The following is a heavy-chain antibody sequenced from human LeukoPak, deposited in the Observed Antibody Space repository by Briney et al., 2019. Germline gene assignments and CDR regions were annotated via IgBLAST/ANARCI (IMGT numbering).Heavy chain of an antibody. D-gene: IGHD6-19*01. V-gene: IGHV3-64*01. CDR2: ISSNGGST. J-gene: IGHJ4*02. CDR1: GFTFSSYA. Sequence: GGSLRLSCAASGFTFSSYAMHWVRQAPGKGLEYVSAISSNGGSTYYANSVKGRFTISRDNSKNTLFLQMNSLRAEDAAMYYCAQDSREAFQWLIHWGQGTLVTVSS. CDR3: AQDSREAFQWLIH.